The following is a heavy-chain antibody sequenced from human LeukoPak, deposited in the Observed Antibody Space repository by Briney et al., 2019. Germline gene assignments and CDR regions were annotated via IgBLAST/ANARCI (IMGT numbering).Heavy chain of an antibody. Sequence: GGSLRLSCAGSGFTFSSYAMSWVRQAPGKGLEWVSAISESGGYTKYADPVKGRFTISRDNSKNTLYLQMNSLKAEDTAAYYCATEDSSDYYSFDYWGQGTQVTVSS. D-gene: IGHD3-22*01. CDR2: ISESGGYT. J-gene: IGHJ4*02. V-gene: IGHV3-23*01. CDR3: ATEDSSDYYSFDY. CDR1: GFTFSSYA.